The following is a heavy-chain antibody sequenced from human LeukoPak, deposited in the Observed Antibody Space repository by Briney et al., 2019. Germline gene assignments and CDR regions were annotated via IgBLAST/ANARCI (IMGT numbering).Heavy chain of an antibody. J-gene: IGHJ5*02. CDR2: ISISSSTI. V-gene: IGHV3-48*01. CDR3: AKDPTVDT. D-gene: IGHD4-17*01. CDR1: GFTFSIYS. Sequence: PGGSLRLSCAASGFTFSIYSMNWVRQAPGKGLEWLSYISISSSTIDYADSVKGRFTIYRDNSKNTLFLQMNSLRAEDTAVYYCAKDPTVDTWGQGTLVTVSS.